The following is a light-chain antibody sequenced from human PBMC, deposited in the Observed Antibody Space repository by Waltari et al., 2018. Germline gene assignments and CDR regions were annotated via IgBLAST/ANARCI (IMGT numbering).Light chain of an antibody. Sequence: EIVMTQSPATLSVSPGERVTLSCRASQRVASNLAWYQQKPGQAPRLLIYGASARATGIPGRFSGSGSGTEFTLTISSMQSEDFAVYYCQQYNSWPPMYTFGQGTKLQIK. V-gene: IGKV3-15*01. CDR2: GAS. CDR3: QQYNSWPPMYT. J-gene: IGKJ2*01. CDR1: QRVASN.